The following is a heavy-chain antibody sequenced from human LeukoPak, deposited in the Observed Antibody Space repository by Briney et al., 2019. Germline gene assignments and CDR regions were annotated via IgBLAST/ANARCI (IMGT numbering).Heavy chain of an antibody. J-gene: IGHJ4*02. D-gene: IGHD4-17*01. CDR2: IYYSGST. CDR1: GGSINSYY. Sequence: MPSETLSLTCSVSGGSINSYYWSWIRQPPGKGLEWIGYIYYSGSTNYNPSLKSRVTISVDASKNQFSLKVSSVTAADTAVYYCARSYGDYAALYFDYWGQGTLVTVSS. CDR3: ARSYGDYAALYFDY. V-gene: IGHV4-59*01.